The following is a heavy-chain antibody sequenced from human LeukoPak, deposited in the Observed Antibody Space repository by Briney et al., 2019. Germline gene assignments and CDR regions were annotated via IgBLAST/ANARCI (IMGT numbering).Heavy chain of an antibody. Sequence: GGSLRLSCAAPGFTFDDYGMSWVRQAPGKGLEWVSGINWNGGSTGYADSVKGRFTISRDNAKNSLYLQMNSLRAEDTALYYCARGPAYYDSSGYYYDYWGQGTLVTVSS. V-gene: IGHV3-20*04. CDR2: INWNGGST. CDR3: ARGPAYYDSSGYYYDY. J-gene: IGHJ4*02. D-gene: IGHD3-22*01. CDR1: GFTFDDYG.